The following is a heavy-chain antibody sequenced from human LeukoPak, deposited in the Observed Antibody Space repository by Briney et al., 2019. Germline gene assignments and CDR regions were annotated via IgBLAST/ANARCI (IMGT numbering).Heavy chain of an antibody. CDR2: ISAYNGNT. J-gene: IGHJ6*03. CDR1: GYTFTSYG. V-gene: IGHV1-18*01. CDR3: AREFRGDYDFWSGYYTGYYYYYMDV. D-gene: IGHD3-3*01. Sequence: ASVKVSCKASGYTFTSYGISWVRQAPGQGLEWMGWISAYNGNTNYAQKLQGRVTMTTDTSTSTAYMELRSLRSDDTAVYYCAREFRGDYDFWSGYYTGYYYYYMDVWGKGTTVTVSS.